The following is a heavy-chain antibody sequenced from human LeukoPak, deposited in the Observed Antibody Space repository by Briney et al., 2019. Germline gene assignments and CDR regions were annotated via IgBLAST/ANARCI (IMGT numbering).Heavy chain of an antibody. CDR2: IRFDGSNK. V-gene: IGHV3-30*02. Sequence: GGSLRLSCAASGFTFSNYGMHWVRQAPGKGLEWVAFIRFDGSNKHYADSVKGRFTISRDNAKNSLYLQMHSLRAEDTAVYYCARERSYDILTGYYEFDYWGQGTLVTVSS. CDR3: ARERSYDILTGYYEFDY. CDR1: GFTFSNYG. D-gene: IGHD3-9*01. J-gene: IGHJ4*02.